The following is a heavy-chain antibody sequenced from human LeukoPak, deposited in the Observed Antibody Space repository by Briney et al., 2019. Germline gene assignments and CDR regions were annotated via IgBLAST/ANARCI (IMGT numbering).Heavy chain of an antibody. CDR3: ARQDWKTYYYYMDV. D-gene: IGHD1-1*01. CDR2: ISSSGSTI. CDR1: GFTFSSYE. J-gene: IGHJ6*03. V-gene: IGHV3-48*03. Sequence: PGGSLRLSCAASGFTFSSYEMNWVRQAPGKGLEWVSYISSSGSTIYYADSVKGRFTISRDNAKNSLYLQMNSLRAEDTAVYYCARQDWKTYYYYMDVWGKGTTDTVSS.